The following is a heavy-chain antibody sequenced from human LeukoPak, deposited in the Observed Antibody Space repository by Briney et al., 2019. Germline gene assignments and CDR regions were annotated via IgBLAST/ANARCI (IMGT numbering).Heavy chain of an antibody. J-gene: IGHJ4*02. CDR3: ARDKGYCSSTSCYALDYFDY. V-gene: IGHV4-4*07. Sequence: SETLSLTCTVSGGSISSYYWSWIRQPAGKGLEWIARIYTSGSANYNPSLKSRLTISVGTSTNQFSLKLSSVPAADTAVDYYARDKGYCSSTSCYALDYFDYWGQGTLGTVSS. D-gene: IGHD2-2*01. CDR2: IYTSGSA. CDR1: GGSISSYY.